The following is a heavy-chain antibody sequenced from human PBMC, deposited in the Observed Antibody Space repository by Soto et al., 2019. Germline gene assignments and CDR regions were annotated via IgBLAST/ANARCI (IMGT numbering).Heavy chain of an antibody. J-gene: IGHJ6*02. D-gene: IGHD1-7*01. CDR2: ISANNGNT. V-gene: IGHV1-18*01. CDR3: ARVITGTTFYYYYGMDV. Sequence: QVQLVQSGAEVKKPGASVKVSCKASGYTFTSYGINWVRQAPGQGLEWMGWISANNGNTNYAQKLQGRVTMTTDTSTSTAYTEPWSLRSDETAVYYCARVITGTTFYYYYGMDVWGQGTTVTVSS. CDR1: GYTFTSYG.